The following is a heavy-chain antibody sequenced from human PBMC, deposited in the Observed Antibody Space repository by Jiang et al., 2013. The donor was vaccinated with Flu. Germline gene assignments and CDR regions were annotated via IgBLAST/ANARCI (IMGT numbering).Heavy chain of an antibody. D-gene: IGHD6-19*01. CDR3: ARGIASGWYDWVGGNYHYLDV. J-gene: IGHJ6*03. CDR1: GGSTSSYY. CDR2: IYTSGTT. V-gene: IGHV4-4*09. Sequence: QLVESGPGVVKPSETLSLTCTVSGGSTSSYYWSWIRQPPGKGLEWIGYIYTSGTTDYSPSLQSRVTISLDTSKNQVSLNLRSVTAADTAVYYCARGIASGWYDWVGGNYHYLDVWGRGTTVAVSS.